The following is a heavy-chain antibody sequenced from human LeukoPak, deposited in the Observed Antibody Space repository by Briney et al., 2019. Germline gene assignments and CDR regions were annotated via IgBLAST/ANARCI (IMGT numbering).Heavy chain of an antibody. CDR3: ARRRVYSGSGEFDF. CDR2: IHYSGTT. CDR1: GGSMSGYY. V-gene: IGHV4-59*01. Sequence: SETLSLTCTVSGGSMSGYYWSWIRQPPGKGLEWIGYIHYSGTTNYNPSLKSRVTITLDTSRNQFSLKLRSVTTADTAVYYCARRRVYSGSGEFDFWGQGTLVTVSS. J-gene: IGHJ4*02. D-gene: IGHD5-12*01.